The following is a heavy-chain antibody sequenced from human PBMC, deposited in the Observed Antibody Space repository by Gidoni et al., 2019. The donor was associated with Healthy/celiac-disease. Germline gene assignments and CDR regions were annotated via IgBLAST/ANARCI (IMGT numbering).Heavy chain of an antibody. V-gene: IGHV1-69*04. CDR2: TIPILGIA. J-gene: IGHJ5*02. Sequence: QVQLVQSGAEVKKPGSSVKVSCKASGGTFSSYAISWVRQAPGQGLEWMGRTIPILGIANYAQKFQGRVTITADKSTSTAYMELSSLRSEDTAVYYCARGIAAAGTSPNWFDPWGQGTLVTVSS. CDR1: GGTFSSYA. D-gene: IGHD6-13*01. CDR3: ARGIAAAGTSPNWFDP.